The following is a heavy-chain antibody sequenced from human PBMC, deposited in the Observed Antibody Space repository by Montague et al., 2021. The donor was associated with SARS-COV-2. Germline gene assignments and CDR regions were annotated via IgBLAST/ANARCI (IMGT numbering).Heavy chain of an antibody. J-gene: IGHJ4*02. V-gene: IGHV4-39*02. CDR1: GGSISSNNYY. D-gene: IGHD5-12*01. CDR2: IYDSGST. Sequence: SETLSLTCTVSGGSISSNNYYWDWIRQPPGKGLEWIGSIYDSGSTYYNPSLKIRVTISVDTSKNHFSLKLNSVTAADTAVYYCAGRGRELLPVATTVGGFDIWGQGTLVTVSS. CDR3: AGRGRELLPVATTVGGFDI.